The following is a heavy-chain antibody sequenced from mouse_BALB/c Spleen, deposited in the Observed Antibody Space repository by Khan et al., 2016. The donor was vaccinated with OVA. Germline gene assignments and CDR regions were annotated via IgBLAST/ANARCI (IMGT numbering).Heavy chain of an antibody. Sequence: QVQLQQSGPELVKYGASVKISCQASGYTFTGYYIHWVRQRPGQGLEWIGWIYPGYFNTKYNATFKGKATLTADTSYSTAYLQLSSLTSEDSAVYFCARSYSGTVFDYWGQGTTLTVSS. CDR3: ARSYSGTVFDY. CDR2: IYPGYFNT. V-gene: IGHV1S56*01. D-gene: IGHD2-1*01. CDR1: GYTFTGYY. J-gene: IGHJ2*01.